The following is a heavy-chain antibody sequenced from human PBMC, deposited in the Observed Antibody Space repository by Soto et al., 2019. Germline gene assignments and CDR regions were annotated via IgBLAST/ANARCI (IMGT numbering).Heavy chain of an antibody. J-gene: IGHJ4*02. V-gene: IGHV4-39*01. CDR2: IYYSGST. D-gene: IGHD6-13*01. Sequence: QLQLQESGPGLVKPSETLSLTCTVSGGSISSSSYYWGWIRQPPGKGLEWIGSIYYSGSTYYNPSLKSRVTISVDTSKNQFSLKLSSVTAADTAVYYCARQQIAAAGRGPFDYWGQGTLVTVSS. CDR1: GGSISSSSYY. CDR3: ARQQIAAAGRGPFDY.